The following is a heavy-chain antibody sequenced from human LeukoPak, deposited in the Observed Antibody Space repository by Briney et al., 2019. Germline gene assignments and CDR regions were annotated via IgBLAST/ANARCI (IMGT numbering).Heavy chain of an antibody. V-gene: IGHV1-24*01. CDR2: FDPEDGET. Sequence: GASVTVSCKVSGYTLTELSMHWVRQAPGEGLEWMGGFDPEDGETIYAQKFQGRVTMTEDTSTDTAYMELSSLRSEDTAVYYCATGGIAVAERFDYWGQGTLVTVSS. J-gene: IGHJ4*02. CDR3: ATGGIAVAERFDY. D-gene: IGHD6-19*01. CDR1: GYTLTELS.